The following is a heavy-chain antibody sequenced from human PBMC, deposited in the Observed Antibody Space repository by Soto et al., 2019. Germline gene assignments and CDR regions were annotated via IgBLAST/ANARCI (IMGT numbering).Heavy chain of an antibody. CDR2: IYYSGST. Sequence: SETLSLTCTVSGGSISSYYWSWIRQPPGKGLEWIGYIYYSGSTNYNPSLKSRVTISVDTSKNQFSLKLSSVTAADTAVYYCARTMWFGELYYYYFDYWGQGTLVTVSS. CDR1: GGSISSYY. D-gene: IGHD3-10*01. CDR3: ARTMWFGELYYYYFDY. V-gene: IGHV4-59*01. J-gene: IGHJ4*02.